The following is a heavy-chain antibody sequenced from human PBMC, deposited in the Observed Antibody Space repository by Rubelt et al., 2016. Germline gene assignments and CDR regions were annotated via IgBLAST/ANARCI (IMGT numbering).Heavy chain of an antibody. CDR1: YR. CDR3: ARARDYSSPDFGF. D-gene: IGHD6-13*01. V-gene: IGHV3-33*01. CDR2: IWSDGSKK. J-gene: IGHJ4*02. Sequence: YRMHWVRQAPGKGLEWLAFIWSDGSKKYYTDSVKGRFTISRDNSRSTLYLQLSSLRAEDTAVYYCARARDYSSPDFGFWGQGILVTVSS.